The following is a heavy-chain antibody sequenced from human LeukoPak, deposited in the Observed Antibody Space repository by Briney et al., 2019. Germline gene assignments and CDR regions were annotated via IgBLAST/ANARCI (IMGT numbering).Heavy chain of an antibody. V-gene: IGHV3-48*03. CDR3: ARRGTLLWFGAFPEYYFDY. CDR1: GFTFSSYE. D-gene: IGHD3-10*01. Sequence: GGSLRLSCAASGFTFSSYEMNWVRQAPGKGLEWVSYISSSGSTIYYADSVKGRFTISRDNAKNSLYLQMNSLRAEDTAVYYCARRGTLLWFGAFPEYYFDYWGQGTLVTVSS. CDR2: ISSSGSTI. J-gene: IGHJ4*02.